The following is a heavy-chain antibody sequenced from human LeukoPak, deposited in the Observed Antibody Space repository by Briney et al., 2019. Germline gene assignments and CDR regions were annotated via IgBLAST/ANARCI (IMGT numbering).Heavy chain of an antibody. V-gene: IGHV3-66*01. Sequence: QPGGSLRLSCAAPGLSVSNNFMIWVRQSPGRGLEWVSIMYGNGNTYYADSVKGRFTISRDDSKNTLYLQMNNLRAEDTALYYCARATSGRVLGDTSDWFDPWGQGTLVTVSS. D-gene: IGHD2-8*02. CDR3: ARATSGRVLGDTSDWFDP. CDR1: GLSVSNNF. CDR2: MYGNGNT. J-gene: IGHJ5*02.